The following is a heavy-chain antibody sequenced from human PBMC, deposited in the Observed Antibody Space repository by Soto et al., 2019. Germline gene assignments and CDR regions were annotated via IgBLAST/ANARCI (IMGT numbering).Heavy chain of an antibody. V-gene: IGHV4-4*07. CDR2: IYTSGST. J-gene: IGHJ6*02. CDR1: GCSISSYY. D-gene: IGHD3-3*01. CDR3: ARALGDFWSGYPHDYYYYGMDV. Sequence: SETLSLTCPVSGCSISSYYWSWIRQPAGKGLEWIGRIYTSGSTNYNPSLKSRVTMSVDTSKNQFSLKLSSVTAADTAVYYCARALGDFWSGYPHDYYYYGMDVWGQGTTVTVSS.